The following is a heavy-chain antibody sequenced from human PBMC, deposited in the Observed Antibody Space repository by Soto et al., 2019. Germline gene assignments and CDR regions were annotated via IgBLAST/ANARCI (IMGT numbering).Heavy chain of an antibody. CDR3: ARGAYLNWFDP. CDR1: GFTFSSYS. CDR2: ISSSSSTI. J-gene: IGHJ5*02. V-gene: IGHV3-48*01. Sequence: EVQLVESGGGLVQPGGSLRLSCAASGFTFSSYSMNWVRQAPGKGLEWVSYISSSSSTIYYADSVKGRFTISRDNAKNSLYLQMNSLRAEDTAEYYCARGAYLNWFDPWGQGTLVTVSS.